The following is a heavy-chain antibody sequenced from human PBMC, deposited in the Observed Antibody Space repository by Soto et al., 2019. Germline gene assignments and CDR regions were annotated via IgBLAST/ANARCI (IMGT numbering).Heavy chain of an antibody. CDR3: ATLVPAAIRTPGGSVWFDP. V-gene: IGHV1-69*02. CDR2: IIPILGIA. D-gene: IGHD2-2*01. CDR1: GGTFSSYT. Sequence: SVKVSCKASGGTFSSYTISWVRQAPGQGLEWMGRIIPILGIANYAQKFQGRVTITADKSTSTAYMELSSLRSEDTAVYYCATLVPAAIRTPGGSVWFDPWGQGTLVTVSS. J-gene: IGHJ5*02.